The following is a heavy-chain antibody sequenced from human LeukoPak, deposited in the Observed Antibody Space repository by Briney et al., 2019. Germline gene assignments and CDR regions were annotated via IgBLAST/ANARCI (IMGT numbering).Heavy chain of an antibody. CDR3: ARVGYYDSSGYPPDAFDI. J-gene: IGHJ3*02. D-gene: IGHD3-22*01. CDR2: IIPIFGTA. Sequence: SVKVSCKASGYTFTNYGISWVRQAPGQGLEWMGGIIPIFGTANYAQKFQGRVTITADKSTSTAYMELSSLRSEDTAVYYCARVGYYDSSGYPPDAFDIWGQGTMVTVSS. CDR1: GYTFTNYG. V-gene: IGHV1-69*06.